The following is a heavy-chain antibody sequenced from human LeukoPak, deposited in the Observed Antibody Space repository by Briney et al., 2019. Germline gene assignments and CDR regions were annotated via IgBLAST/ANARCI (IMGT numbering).Heavy chain of an antibody. CDR1: GITFSSYA. D-gene: IGHD2-2*01. V-gene: IGHV3-30*04. CDR2: ISYDGSNK. J-gene: IGHJ4*02. Sequence: PGGSLRLSCAASGITFSSYAMHWVRQAPGKVLEWMAVISYDGSNKYYADSVKGRFTISRDNSKNTLYLQMNSLRAEDTAVYYCARVMGRYCSSTSCYVDYWGQGTLVTVSS. CDR3: ARVMGRYCSSTSCYVDY.